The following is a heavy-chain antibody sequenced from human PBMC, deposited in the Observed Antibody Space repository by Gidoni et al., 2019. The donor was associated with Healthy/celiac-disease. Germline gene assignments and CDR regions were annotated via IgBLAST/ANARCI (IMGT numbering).Heavy chain of an antibody. CDR2: IIPIFGTA. CDR1: GVTFSRYA. Sequence: QVQLVQSGAEVKKPGSSVKVSCKASGVTFSRYALSWVRQAPGQGLEWMGGIIPIFGTANYAQKFQGRVTITADESTSTAYMELSSLRSEDTAVYYCARVHSSSFDAYYFDYWGQGTLVTVSS. CDR3: ARVHSSSFDAYYFDY. D-gene: IGHD6-6*01. J-gene: IGHJ4*02. V-gene: IGHV1-69*01.